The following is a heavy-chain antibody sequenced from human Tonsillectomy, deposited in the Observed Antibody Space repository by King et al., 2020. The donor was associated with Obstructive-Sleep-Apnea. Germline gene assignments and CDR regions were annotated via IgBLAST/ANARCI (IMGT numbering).Heavy chain of an antibody. D-gene: IGHD6-19*01. J-gene: IGHJ4*02. CDR3: ARQTAVAGFPVDY. CDR1: GGFIRRRSYY. CDR2: IYYSWGS. V-gene: IGHV4-39*01. Sequence: QLQESGPGLVKPSDTLSLTFTVSGGFIRRRSYYCGWSCQPPGKGLEWIGRIYYSWGSYYNPSLNSRVTISVDTSKNQFSLTLSSVTAADTAVYYCARQTAVAGFPVDYWGQGTLVTVSS.